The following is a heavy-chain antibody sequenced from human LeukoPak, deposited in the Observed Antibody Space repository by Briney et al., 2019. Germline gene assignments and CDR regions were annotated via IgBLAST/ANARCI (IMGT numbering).Heavy chain of an antibody. V-gene: IGHV4-39*07. CDR2: IYYSGST. CDR1: GGSIGSSSYY. CDR3: ARDGGSYLFGIAFDI. Sequence: SETLSLTSTVSGGSIGSSSYYWGWIRQPPGKGLEWIGSIYYSGSTYYNPSLKSRVSISVDTSKNQFSLKLSSVTAADTAVYYCARDGGSYLFGIAFDIWGQGTMVTVSS. D-gene: IGHD1-26*01. J-gene: IGHJ3*02.